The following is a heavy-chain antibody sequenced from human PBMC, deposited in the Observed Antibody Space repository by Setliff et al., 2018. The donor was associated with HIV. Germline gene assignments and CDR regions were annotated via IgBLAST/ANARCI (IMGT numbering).Heavy chain of an antibody. CDR1: GDSISSYS. J-gene: IGHJ5*02. V-gene: IGHV4-4*09. Sequence: PSETLSLTCTVSGDSISSYSWNWIRQSPGGGLEWIGFIFSSGSTKYNPSLQSRVTMSIDTSKNQFSLRLTSVTAADTAVYYCARRIDDSGSFPDKNWFDTWGQGSRVTSPQ. CDR3: ARRIDDSGSFPDKNWFDT. CDR2: IFSSGST. D-gene: IGHD3-10*01.